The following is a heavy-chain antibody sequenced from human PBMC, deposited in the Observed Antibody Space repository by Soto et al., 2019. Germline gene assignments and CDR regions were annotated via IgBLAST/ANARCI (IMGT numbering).Heavy chain of an antibody. CDR1: GFAFSSYP. Sequence: GGSLRLSCAASGFAFSSYPLHWVRRAPGKGLEWVAVLSYNGNNHYYADSVKGRFTISRDNSKNTLYLQMDSLRSEDTAVYYCARDLRHSYGSGRLDSWRQGTLVTVSS. CDR2: LSYNGNNH. CDR3: ARDLRHSYGSGRLDS. V-gene: IGHV3-30-3*01. J-gene: IGHJ4*02. D-gene: IGHD3-10*01.